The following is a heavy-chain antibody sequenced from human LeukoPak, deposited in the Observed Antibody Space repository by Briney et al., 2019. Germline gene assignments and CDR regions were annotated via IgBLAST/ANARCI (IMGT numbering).Heavy chain of an antibody. CDR1: GFTFSSYA. J-gene: IGHJ4*02. CDR3: ARRHSSGWTDY. CDR2: ISSNGGST. V-gene: IGHV3-64*01. D-gene: IGHD6-19*01. Sequence: GGSLRLSCAASGFTFSSYAMHWVRQAPGKGLGYVSAISSNGGSTYYANSVKGRFTISRDNSKNTLYLQMGSLRAEDMAVYYCARRHSSGWTDYWGQGTLVTVSS.